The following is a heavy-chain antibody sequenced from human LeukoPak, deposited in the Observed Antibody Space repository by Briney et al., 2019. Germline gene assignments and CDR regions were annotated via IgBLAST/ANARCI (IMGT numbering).Heavy chain of an antibody. Sequence: GGSLRLSCAASGFTFSSAWMTWVRQAPGKGLEWVGRIKSHTDGGTLDYAAPVKGRFTISRDESKSTLYLQMNNLLTEDTAVYYCATRPPEPCDLCSGYFDYWGHGTLVTVSS. CDR2: IKSHTDGGTL. CDR1: GFTFSSAW. V-gene: IGHV3-15*01. D-gene: IGHD3-3*01. J-gene: IGHJ4*01. CDR3: ATRPPEPCDLCSGYFDY.